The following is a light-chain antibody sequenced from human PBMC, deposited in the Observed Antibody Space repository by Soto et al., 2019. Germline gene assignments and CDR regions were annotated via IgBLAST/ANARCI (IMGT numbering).Light chain of an antibody. V-gene: IGKV3-11*01. J-gene: IGKJ1*01. CDR1: QGIRNY. CDR2: DAS. Sequence: EVVLTQSPATLSLSPGERATLSCRASQGIRNYLAWYQQKPGQAPRLLIYDASNRATGIPARFSGSGSGTDFTLTISSLEPEDFAVYYCQQRSNWQAFGQGTKVEIK. CDR3: QQRSNWQA.